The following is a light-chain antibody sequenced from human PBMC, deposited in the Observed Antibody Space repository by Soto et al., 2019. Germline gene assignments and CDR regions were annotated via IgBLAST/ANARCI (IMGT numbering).Light chain of an antibody. CDR2: EVS. CDR1: SSDVGAYNY. V-gene: IGLV2-14*01. Sequence: QSALTQPASVSLSPGQSITISCTGTSSDVGAYNYVSWYQQHPGKAPKLLIFEVSSRPSGVSNRFSGSKSGSTASLTISGLQAEDEADYYCSSYADSDTLYVFGTGTKVTVL. J-gene: IGLJ1*01. CDR3: SSYADSDTLYV.